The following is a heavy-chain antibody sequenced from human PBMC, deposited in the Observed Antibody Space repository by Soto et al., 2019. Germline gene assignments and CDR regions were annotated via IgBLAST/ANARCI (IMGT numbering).Heavy chain of an antibody. Sequence: SETLSLTCSVSGGTISGYYWTWIRQPAGKGLEWIGRIYSSGNTKYNPSLQSRVTMSLDTSNNQFSLRLTSVTAADKAVYYCARGQRFSDWFDPWGQGTLVTVSS. CDR2: IYSSGNT. CDR3: ARGQRFSDWFDP. D-gene: IGHD3-3*01. J-gene: IGHJ5*02. CDR1: GGTISGYY. V-gene: IGHV4-4*07.